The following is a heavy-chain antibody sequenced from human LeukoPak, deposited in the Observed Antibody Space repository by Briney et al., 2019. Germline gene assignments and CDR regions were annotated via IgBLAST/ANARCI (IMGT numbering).Heavy chain of an antibody. J-gene: IGHJ6*03. CDR2: INHSGST. CDR1: GGSISSSSYY. CDR3: ARAKSSWYASGYYYYYMDV. V-gene: IGHV4-39*07. D-gene: IGHD6-13*01. Sequence: SETLSLTCTVSGGSISSSSYYWSWIRQPPGKGLEWIGEINHSGSTNYNPSLKSRVTISVDTSKNQFSLKLSSVTAADTAVYYCARAKSSWYASGYYYYYMDVWGKGTTVTVSS.